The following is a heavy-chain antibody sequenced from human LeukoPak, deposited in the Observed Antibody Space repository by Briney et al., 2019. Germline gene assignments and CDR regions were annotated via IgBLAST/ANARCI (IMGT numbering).Heavy chain of an antibody. D-gene: IGHD3-22*01. V-gene: IGHV4-59*01. Sequence: SETLSLTCTVSGGSISSYYWSWIRQSPGKGLEWIGYIHYSGSTNHNPSLKSRVTISVDTSRNQFSLKLSSVTAADTAVYYCARSFDSSGYYYYFDYWGQGTLVTVSS. CDR3: ARSFDSSGYYYYFDY. CDR2: IHYSGST. J-gene: IGHJ4*02. CDR1: GGSISSYY.